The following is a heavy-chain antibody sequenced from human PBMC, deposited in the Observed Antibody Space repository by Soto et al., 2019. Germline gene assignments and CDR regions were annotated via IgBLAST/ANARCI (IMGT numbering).Heavy chain of an antibody. CDR3: ARGKVPAAIPTGWFDP. Sequence: QVQLQESGPGLVKPSQTLSLTCTVSGGSISSGGYYWSWIRQHPGKGLEWIGYIYYSGSTYYNPSLKSRVTISVDTSKNQFSLKLSSVTAADTAVYYCARGKVPAAIPTGWFDPWGQGTLVTVSS. CDR1: GGSISSGGYY. J-gene: IGHJ5*02. CDR2: IYYSGST. V-gene: IGHV4-31*03. D-gene: IGHD2-2*01.